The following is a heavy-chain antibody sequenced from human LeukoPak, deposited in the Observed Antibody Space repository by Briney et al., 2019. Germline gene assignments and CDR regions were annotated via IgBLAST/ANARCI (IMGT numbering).Heavy chain of an antibody. J-gene: IGHJ4*02. V-gene: IGHV4-38-2*02. CDR3: ARYTPSSGFDY. CDR2: IYHSGST. CDR1: GYSISSGYY. Sequence: PSETLSLTCTVSGYSISSGYYWGWIRQPPGKGLEWIGSIYHSGSTYYNPSLKSRVTISVDTSKNQFSLKLNSVTAADTAVYYCARYTPSSGFDYWGQGTLVTVSS. D-gene: IGHD6-19*01.